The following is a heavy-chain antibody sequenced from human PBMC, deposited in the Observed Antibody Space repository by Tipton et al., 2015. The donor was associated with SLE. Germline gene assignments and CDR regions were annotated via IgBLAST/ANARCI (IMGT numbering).Heavy chain of an antibody. D-gene: IGHD1-14*01. CDR1: GGSFGGYY. CDR3: ARAGTGTAWGTFDI. V-gene: IGHV4-39*07. Sequence: TLSLTCSIYGGSFGGYYWGWIRQPPGKGLEWIGSIYYSGSTFNNPSLKSRVTISAVTSKNQFSLRVSSVTAADTAVYYCARAGTGTAWGTFDIWGPGTMVTVSS. J-gene: IGHJ3*02. CDR2: IYYSGST.